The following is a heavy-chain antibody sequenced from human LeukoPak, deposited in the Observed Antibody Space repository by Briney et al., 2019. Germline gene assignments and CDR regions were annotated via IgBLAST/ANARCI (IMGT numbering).Heavy chain of an antibody. J-gene: IGHJ5*02. D-gene: IGHD3-10*01. Sequence: GGSLRLSCAASGFTVSSNYMSWVCQAPGKGLEWVSVIYSGGSTYYADSVKGRFTISRDNSKNTLYLQMNSLRAEDTAVYYCARDWKYYYGSGSYPFDPWGQGTLVTVSS. V-gene: IGHV3-66*01. CDR3: ARDWKYYYGSGSYPFDP. CDR1: GFTVSSNY. CDR2: IYSGGST.